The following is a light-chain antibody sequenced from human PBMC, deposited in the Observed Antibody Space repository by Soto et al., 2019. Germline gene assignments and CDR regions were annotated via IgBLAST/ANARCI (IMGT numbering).Light chain of an antibody. Sequence: DTQMTQSPSSLSASVGDRISITCRASQTVSTYLNWYQQKPGKAPTLLISATSTLQSGVPSRFSGSGSGTEFTLTITSLQPEDFATYYCQQTYTTPRTFGQGXKVAIK. CDR3: QQTYTTPRT. J-gene: IGKJ1*01. CDR2: ATS. V-gene: IGKV1-39*01. CDR1: QTVSTY.